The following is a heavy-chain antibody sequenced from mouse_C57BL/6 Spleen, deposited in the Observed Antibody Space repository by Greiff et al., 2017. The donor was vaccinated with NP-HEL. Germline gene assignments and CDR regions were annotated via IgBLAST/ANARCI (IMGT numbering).Heavy chain of an antibody. CDR3: ARGGDYDAKGLAY. J-gene: IGHJ3*01. CDR2: IYPRSGNT. Sequence: QVQLQQSGAELARPGASVKLSCKASGYTFTSYGISWVKQRPGQGLEWIGEIYPRSGNTYYNEKFKGKATLTADKSSSTAYMELRSLTSEDSAVYFCARGGDYDAKGLAYWGQGTLVTVSA. V-gene: IGHV1-81*01. CDR1: GYTFTSYG. D-gene: IGHD2-4*01.